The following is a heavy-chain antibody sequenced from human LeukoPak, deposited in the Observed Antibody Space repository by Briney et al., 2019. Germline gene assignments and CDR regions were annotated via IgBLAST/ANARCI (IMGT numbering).Heavy chain of an antibody. V-gene: IGHV5-51*01. CDR2: IYAGDSET. D-gene: IGHD3-10*01. CDR3: AIQDGSGGFDY. Sequence: PGGSLRLSCKGFGYSFTSYWIDWVRQMPGKGLEWMGIIYAGDSETRYSPSFQGQVTISADKSISAAYLQMSSLRASDTAMYYCAIQDGSGGFDYWGQGTLVTVSS. CDR1: GYSFTSYW. J-gene: IGHJ4*02.